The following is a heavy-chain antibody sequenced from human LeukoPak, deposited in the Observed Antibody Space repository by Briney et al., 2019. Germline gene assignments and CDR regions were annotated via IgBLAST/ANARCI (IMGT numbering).Heavy chain of an antibody. V-gene: IGHV1-69*13. Sequence: SVKVSCKASGGTFSSYAISWVRQAPGQGLEWMGGIIPIFGTANYAQKFQGRVTITADESTSTAYMELSGLRSEDTAVYYCASGLYRDSWFGELLFYYGMDVWGQGTTVTVSS. CDR1: GGTFSSYA. CDR3: ASGLYRDSWFGELLFYYGMDV. D-gene: IGHD3-10*01. J-gene: IGHJ6*02. CDR2: IIPIFGTA.